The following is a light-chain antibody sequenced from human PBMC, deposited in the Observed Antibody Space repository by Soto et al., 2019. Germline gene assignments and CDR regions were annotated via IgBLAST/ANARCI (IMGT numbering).Light chain of an antibody. CDR3: CSYAGNYTSVV. CDR1: SSDVGGYPY. Sequence: QSALTQPRSVSGSPGQSVTISCSETSSDVGGYPYVSWYQQHPGKAPKLVIYDVTKRPSGVPDRFSGSRSGTTASLTISGLQAEDEADYYCCSYAGNYTSVVFGGGTKLTVL. V-gene: IGLV2-11*01. CDR2: DVT. J-gene: IGLJ2*01.